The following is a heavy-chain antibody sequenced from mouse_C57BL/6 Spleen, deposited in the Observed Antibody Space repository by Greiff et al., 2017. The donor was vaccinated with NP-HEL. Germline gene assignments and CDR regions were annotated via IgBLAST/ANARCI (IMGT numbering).Heavy chain of an antibody. V-gene: IGHV2-6*01. CDR1: GFSLTSYG. CDR2: IWGVGST. CDR3: ASRRTYYYPFAD. D-gene: IGHD1-1*01. J-gene: IGHJ3*01. Sequence: VMLVESGPGLVAPSQSLSITCTVSGFSLTSYGVDWVRQSPGKGLEWLGVIWGVGSTNYNSALKSRLSISKDNSNSQVCLKMNSLQTDDTAMYSGASRRTYYYPFADRGQGTLVTAAA.